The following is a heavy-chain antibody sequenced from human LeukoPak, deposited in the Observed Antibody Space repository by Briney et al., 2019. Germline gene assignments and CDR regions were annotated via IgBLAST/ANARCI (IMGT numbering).Heavy chain of an antibody. Sequence: PSETLSLTCSVSGASFTSHYWSWIRQPPGKGLEWIGHLYYSGSTTYNPSLKSRVTISVDTSRNQFSLKLSSVAAADTAVYYCARGSSPFDYWGQGTPVTVSS. CDR1: GASFTSHY. V-gene: IGHV4-59*11. J-gene: IGHJ4*02. CDR2: LYYSGST. CDR3: ARGSSPFDY.